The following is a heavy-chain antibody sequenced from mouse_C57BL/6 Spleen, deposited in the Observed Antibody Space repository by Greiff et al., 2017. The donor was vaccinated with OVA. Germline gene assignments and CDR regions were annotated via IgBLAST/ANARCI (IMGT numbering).Heavy chain of an antibody. CDR3: ARGGIYYGNPFDY. Sequence: QVQLKQPGPELVKPGASVKLSCKASGYTFTSYWMHWVKQRPGQGLEWIGNINPSNGGTNYNEKFKSKATLTVDKSSSTAYMQLSSLTSEDSAVYYCARGGIYYGNPFDYWGQGTTLTVSS. V-gene: IGHV1-53*01. D-gene: IGHD2-1*01. CDR2: INPSNGGT. J-gene: IGHJ2*01. CDR1: GYTFTSYW.